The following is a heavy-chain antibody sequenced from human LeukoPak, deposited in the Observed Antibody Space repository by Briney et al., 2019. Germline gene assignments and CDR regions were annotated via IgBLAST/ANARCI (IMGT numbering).Heavy chain of an antibody. CDR1: GVSVSGYY. CDR3: ARHESAVAGTDFDF. V-gene: IGHV4-34*01. CDR2: LNHSGSN. J-gene: IGHJ4*02. Sequence: PSETLSLTCAVYGVSVSGYYWSWIRQPPGKGREWMGELNHSGSNNYHPSLKSRVTISVDTSKTQFVSKLSSGTAATTAVFYVARHESAVAGTDFDFWGQGTLVTVSS. D-gene: IGHD6-19*01.